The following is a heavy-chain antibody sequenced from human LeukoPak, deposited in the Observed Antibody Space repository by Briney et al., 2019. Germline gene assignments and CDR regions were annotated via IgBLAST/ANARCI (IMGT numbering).Heavy chain of an antibody. V-gene: IGHV3-21*06. CDR2: ISSNSDYI. CDR3: ARSAIPNSLTSRWLGNYCMDV. D-gene: IGHD2-2*02. Sequence: PGGSLRLSCAASGFTLSGYSINWVRQAPGKGLEWVSTISSNSDYIYYEDSVQGRFTISRDNAKNSLSLQMNVLRAEDTAVYFCARSAIPNSLTSRWLGNYCMDVWGKGTTVTVSS. J-gene: IGHJ6*03. CDR1: GFTLSGYS.